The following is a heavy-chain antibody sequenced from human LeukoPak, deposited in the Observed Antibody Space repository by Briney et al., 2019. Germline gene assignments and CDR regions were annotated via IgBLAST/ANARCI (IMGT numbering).Heavy chain of an antibody. CDR2: IYISESP. J-gene: IGHJ5*02. CDR3: ARGSMAWFDP. V-gene: IGHV4-4*09. Sequence: SETLSLTCAVSGGSISSYYWSWIRQPPGKGLEWIGYIYISESPNYNPSLKSRVTMSVDTSMNQFSLKLRSVTAADTAVYYCARGSMAWFDPWGQGTLVTVSS. CDR1: GGSISSYY. D-gene: IGHD5-24*01.